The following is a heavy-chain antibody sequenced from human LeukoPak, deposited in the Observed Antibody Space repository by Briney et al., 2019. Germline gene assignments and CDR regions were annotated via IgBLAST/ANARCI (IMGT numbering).Heavy chain of an antibody. CDR3: ARDTEAVTFDY. Sequence: PSETLSLTCTVSGGSVISGSYYWGWIRQPPGKGLEWIGYIYYSGSTNYNPSLKSRVTMSVDTSKNQFSLKLSSVTAADTAVYYCARDTEAVTFDYWGQGTLVTVSS. V-gene: IGHV4-61*01. D-gene: IGHD4-11*01. J-gene: IGHJ4*02. CDR1: GGSVISGSYY. CDR2: IYYSGST.